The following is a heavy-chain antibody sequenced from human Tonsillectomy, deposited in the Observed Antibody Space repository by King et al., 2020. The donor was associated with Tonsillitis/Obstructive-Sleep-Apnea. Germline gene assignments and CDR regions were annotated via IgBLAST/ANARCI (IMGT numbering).Heavy chain of an antibody. D-gene: IGHD1-26*01. CDR1: GFTFSNAW. Sequence: QLVQSGGGLVKPGGSLRLSCSASGFTFSNAWMNWARQAPGKGLEWVGRILSKTDGGTIDYAAPEKGRFTISRDDSKNTLYLQRNSLKTDDTAVYYCILPREGSYGTTGLSYGMDVWGQGTPVTVSS. J-gene: IGHJ6*02. CDR3: ILPREGSYGTTGLSYGMDV. CDR2: ILSKTDGGTI. V-gene: IGHV3-15*07.